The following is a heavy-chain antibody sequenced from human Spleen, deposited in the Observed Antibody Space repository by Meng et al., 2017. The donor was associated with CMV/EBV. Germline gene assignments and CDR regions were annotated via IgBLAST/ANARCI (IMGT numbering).Heavy chain of an antibody. CDR2: IWYDGSNK. CDR3: ARQGCTSTSCYTDYYHGMDV. CDR1: GFTFSSYW. Sequence: GESLKISCAASGFTFSSYWMHWVRQAPGKGLVWVAVIWYDGSNKYYADSVKGRFTISRDNSKNTLYLQMNSLRAEDTAVYYCARQGCTSTSCYTDYYHGMDVWGQGTTVTVSS. D-gene: IGHD2-2*02. V-gene: IGHV3-33*08. J-gene: IGHJ6*02.